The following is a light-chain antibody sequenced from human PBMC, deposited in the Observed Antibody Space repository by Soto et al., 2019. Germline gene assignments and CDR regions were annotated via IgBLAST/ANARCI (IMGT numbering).Light chain of an antibody. CDR3: CSYAGSSLWV. Sequence: QSALTQPRSVSGSPGQAVTISCTGTSSDVGGSNYVSWYQQHPDKAPKLVIYDVTRRPSGVPDRFSGSKSGNTASLTISGLQAEDEADYYCCSYAGSSLWVFGGGTKVTVL. CDR2: DVT. J-gene: IGLJ3*02. V-gene: IGLV2-11*01. CDR1: SSDVGGSNY.